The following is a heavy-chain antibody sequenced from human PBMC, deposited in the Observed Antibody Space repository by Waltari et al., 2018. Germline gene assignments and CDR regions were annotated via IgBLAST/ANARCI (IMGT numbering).Heavy chain of an antibody. Sequence: QVEESGGCVVTAGGSLGVACVAPRYPFKHYGMHWVRQAPGKGLEWLAVISSDGSGKYYADSVKGRFTMSRDNSKNTVYLQMNSLRPEDTAVYYCAKAGGIHNYPLDPWGQGTLVTVSS. CDR1: RYPFKHYG. J-gene: IGHJ5*02. D-gene: IGHD1-26*01. CDR2: ISSDGSGK. V-gene: IGHV3-30*18. CDR3: AKAGGIHNYPLDP.